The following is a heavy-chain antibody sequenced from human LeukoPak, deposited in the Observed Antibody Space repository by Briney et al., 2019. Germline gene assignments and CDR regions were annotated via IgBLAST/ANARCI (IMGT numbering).Heavy chain of an antibody. CDR3: ARDSGIAVAGNDDY. Sequence: GGSLRLSCAASGFTFSSYSMNWVRQAPGKGLEWISYTSSSSSTIYYADSVKGRFTISRDNARNSLHLQMNSLRAEDTAIYFCARDSGIAVAGNDDYWGQGTLVTVSS. D-gene: IGHD6-19*01. CDR1: GFTFSSYS. V-gene: IGHV3-48*04. J-gene: IGHJ4*02. CDR2: TSSSSSTI.